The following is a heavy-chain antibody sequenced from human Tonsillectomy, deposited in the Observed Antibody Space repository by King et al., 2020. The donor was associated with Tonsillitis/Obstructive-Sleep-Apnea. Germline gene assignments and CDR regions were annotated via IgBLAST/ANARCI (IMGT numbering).Heavy chain of an antibody. CDR3: AKGYSYYDFWSGYYEYTWFDP. J-gene: IGHJ5*02. CDR2: ISGSGGST. D-gene: IGHD3-3*01. V-gene: IGHV3-23*04. Sequence: VQLVESGGGLVQPGGSLRLSCAASGFTFSSYAMSWVRQAPGKGLEWVSAISGSGGSTYYADSVKGRFTISRDNSKNTLYLQMNSLRAEDTAVYYCAKGYSYYDFWSGYYEYTWFDPWGQGTLVTVSS. CDR1: GFTFSSYA.